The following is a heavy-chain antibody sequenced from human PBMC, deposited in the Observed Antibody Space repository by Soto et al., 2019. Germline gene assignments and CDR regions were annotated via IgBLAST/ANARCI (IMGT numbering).Heavy chain of an antibody. V-gene: IGHV3-7*03. Sequence: PGGFLRLSCAAPAFTFSSDWMSWVRQATRKGLARVANIKQDGSEKYYVDSVKGRFTISRDNAKNSLYLQMNSLRAEDTAVYYCARDLFEAARRGEYAFDIWGQGTMVTVSS. J-gene: IGHJ3*02. CDR3: ARDLFEAARRGEYAFDI. D-gene: IGHD3-16*01. CDR1: AFTFSSDW. CDR2: IKQDGSEK.